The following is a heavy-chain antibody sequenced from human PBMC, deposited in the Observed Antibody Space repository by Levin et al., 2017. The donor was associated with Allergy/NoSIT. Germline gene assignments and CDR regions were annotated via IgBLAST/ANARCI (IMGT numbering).Heavy chain of an antibody. V-gene: IGHV3-49*01. Sequence: GGSLRLSCTASGFTFGDYAMSWFRQAPGKGLEWVGFIRSKAYGGTSEYTAAVKGRFSISRDDSKSIAYLQMNSLKTEDTAVYYCTRDHFRPGDYFDYWGQGTLVTVSS. D-gene: IGHD3-3*02. CDR1: GFTFGDYA. CDR3: TRDHFRPGDYFDY. J-gene: IGHJ4*02. CDR2: IRSKAYGGTS.